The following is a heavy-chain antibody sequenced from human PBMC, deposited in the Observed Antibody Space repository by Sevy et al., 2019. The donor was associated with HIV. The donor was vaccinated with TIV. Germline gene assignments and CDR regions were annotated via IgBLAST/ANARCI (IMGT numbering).Heavy chain of an antibody. D-gene: IGHD6-19*01. Sequence: GGSLRLSCAASGFTFSSYAMSWVRQAPGKGLEWVSAISGSGGSTYYADSVKGRFTISRDNSKNTLYLQMNSLRAEDTAVFYCAKDGGYSSGWYELGYFDLWGRRTLVTVSS. CDR1: GFTFSSYA. J-gene: IGHJ2*01. CDR3: AKDGGYSSGWYELGYFDL. V-gene: IGHV3-23*01. CDR2: ISGSGGST.